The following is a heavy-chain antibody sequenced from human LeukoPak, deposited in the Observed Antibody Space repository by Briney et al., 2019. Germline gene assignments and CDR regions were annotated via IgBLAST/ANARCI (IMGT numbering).Heavy chain of an antibody. J-gene: IGHJ5*02. CDR2: IYYSGST. CDR1: GGSISSYY. V-gene: IGHV4-59*04. D-gene: IGHD5-18*01. CDR3: ARGPGGYSFWFDP. Sequence: SETLSLTCSVSGGSISSYYWSWIRQPPGKGLEWIGYIYYSGSTYYNPSLKSRVTISVDTSKNQFSLKLSSVTAADTAVYYCARGPGGYSFWFDPWGQGTLVTVSS.